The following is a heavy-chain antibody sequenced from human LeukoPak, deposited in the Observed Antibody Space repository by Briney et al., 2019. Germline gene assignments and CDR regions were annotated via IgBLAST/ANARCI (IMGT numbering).Heavy chain of an antibody. J-gene: IGHJ5*02. CDR2: INHSGST. CDR3: ARARGVGNWFDP. D-gene: IGHD3-3*01. Sequence: SETLSLTCAVYGGSFSGYHWSWIRQPPGKGLEWIGEINHSGSTNYNPSLKSRVTISVDTSKNQFSLKLSSVTAADTAVYYCARARGVGNWFDPWGQGTLVTVSS. CDR1: GGSFSGYH. V-gene: IGHV4-34*01.